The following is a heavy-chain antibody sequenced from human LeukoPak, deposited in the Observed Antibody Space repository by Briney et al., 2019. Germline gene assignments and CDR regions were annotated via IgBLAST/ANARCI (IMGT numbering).Heavy chain of an antibody. CDR1: GFTFTDFA. CDR3: VRAHTIHNYHYGSDV. Sequence: GGSLRLSCAPSGFTFTDFAMHWLRQAPGEGLEYVSTILSNGTNPYYANSQKGRFTISRDNSKNTLYLQMGSLRPDDTAVYYCVRAHTIHNYHYGSDVWRHETTVSVSS. V-gene: IGHV3-64*01. D-gene: IGHD3-3*01. J-gene: IGHJ6*02. CDR2: ILSNGTNP.